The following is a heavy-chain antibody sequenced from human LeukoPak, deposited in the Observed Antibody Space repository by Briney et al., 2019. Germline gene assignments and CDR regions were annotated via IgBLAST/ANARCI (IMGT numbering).Heavy chain of an antibody. CDR1: GFTFSTYW. J-gene: IGHJ3*02. D-gene: IGHD4-23*01. CDR2: IRSDGSTT. CDR3: ARENYDYSGDSFAFDI. V-gene: IGHV3-74*01. Sequence: GGSLRLSCGASGFTFSTYWMPWVRHAPGKGLVWVSRIRSDGSTTDYADSVKGRFIISRDKAKNTLYLQMNSLRAEDTAVYYCARENYDYSGDSFAFDIWGRGTVVTVSS.